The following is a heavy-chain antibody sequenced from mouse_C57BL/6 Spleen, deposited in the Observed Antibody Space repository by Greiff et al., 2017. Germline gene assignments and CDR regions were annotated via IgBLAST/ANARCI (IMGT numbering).Heavy chain of an antibody. CDR3: ERHGSPDGYYPAWFDY. Sequence: QVQLQQSGAELVKPGASVKLSCKASGYTFTEYTIHWVKQRSGQGLEWIGWFYPGSGSIKYNEKFKDKATLTADKSSSSVYMELSSVTSEDSAVYFCERHGSPDGYYPAWFDYWGQGTLVTVSA. CDR1: GYTFTEYT. J-gene: IGHJ3*01. D-gene: IGHD2-3*01. V-gene: IGHV1-62-2*01. CDR2: FYPGSGSI.